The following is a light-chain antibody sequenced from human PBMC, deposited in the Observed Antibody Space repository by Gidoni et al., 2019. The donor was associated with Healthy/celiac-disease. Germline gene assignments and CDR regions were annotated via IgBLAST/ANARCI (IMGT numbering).Light chain of an antibody. CDR3: QQYNNWPPRT. CDR2: GAS. Sequence: EIVMTQSPATLSVSPGERATLSCRASQSVSSNVAWYQQKPGQAPRLLIYGASTRATCIPARFSGSGSGTEFTLTISSLQSEDFAVYYCQQYNNWPPRTFGQGTKVEIK. V-gene: IGKV3-15*01. J-gene: IGKJ1*01. CDR1: QSVSSN.